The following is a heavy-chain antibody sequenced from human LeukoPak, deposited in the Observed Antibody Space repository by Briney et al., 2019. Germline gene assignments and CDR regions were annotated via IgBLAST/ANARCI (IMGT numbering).Heavy chain of an antibody. J-gene: IGHJ4*02. CDR3: ARGTSTRSDY. V-gene: IGHV3-48*02. CDR2: ISSGSSSI. Sequence: GGSLRLSCAASGFTFSSYNMNWVRQAPGKGLEWVSYISSGSSSIYYADSVKGRFTISRDNAKNSLYLQMNSLRDEDTAVYYCARGTSTRSDYWGPGTLVTVSS. D-gene: IGHD6-13*01. CDR1: GFTFSSYN.